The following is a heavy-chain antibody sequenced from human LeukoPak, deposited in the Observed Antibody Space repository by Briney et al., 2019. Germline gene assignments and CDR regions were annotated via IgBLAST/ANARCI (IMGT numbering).Heavy chain of an antibody. J-gene: IGHJ4*02. CDR2: ISAYNGNT. D-gene: IGHD2-2*01. V-gene: IGHV1-18*01. Sequence: ASVKVSCKASGYTFTSYGISWVRQAPGQGLEWMGWISAYNGNTNYAQKLQGRVTMTTDASTSTAYMELRSLRSDDTAVYYCAREGGVPAAAFTGGFDYWGQGTLVTVSS. CDR1: GYTFTSYG. CDR3: AREGGVPAAAFTGGFDY.